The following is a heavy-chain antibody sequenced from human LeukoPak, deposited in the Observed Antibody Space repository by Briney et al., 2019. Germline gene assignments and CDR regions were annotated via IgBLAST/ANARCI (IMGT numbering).Heavy chain of an antibody. V-gene: IGHV3-30-3*01. CDR2: ISYDGSNK. J-gene: IGHJ6*02. CDR3: ASGAELRGAYYDFWSGYYWYYYYGMDV. Sequence: GGSLRLSCAASGFTFSSYAMHWVRQAPGKGLEWVAVISYDGSNKYYADSVKGRFTISRDNSKNTLYLQMNSLRAEDTAVYYCASGAELRGAYYDFWSGYYWYYYYGMDVWGQGTTVTVSS. CDR1: GFTFSSYA. D-gene: IGHD3-3*01.